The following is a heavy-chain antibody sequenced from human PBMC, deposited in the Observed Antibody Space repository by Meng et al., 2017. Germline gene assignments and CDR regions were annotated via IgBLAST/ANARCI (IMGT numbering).Heavy chain of an antibody. V-gene: IGHV1-69*01. D-gene: IGHD4-11*01. CDR1: GGTFSSYA. Sequence: QVQLGQSGAEVKKPGSLVKVSFKASGGTFSSYAISWVRQAPGQGLEWMGGIIPIFGTANYAQKFQGRVTITADESTSTAYMELSSLRSEDTAVYYCARDDYSNYLPFDYWGQGTLVTVSS. J-gene: IGHJ4*02. CDR2: IIPIFGTA. CDR3: ARDDYSNYLPFDY.